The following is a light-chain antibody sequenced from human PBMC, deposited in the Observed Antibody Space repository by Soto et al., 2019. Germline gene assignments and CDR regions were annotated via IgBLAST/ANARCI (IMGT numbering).Light chain of an antibody. Sequence: DIQMTQSPTTLSASVGDRVTITCRASQSIGSWLAWYQQKPGKAPKLLIYKASTLESGVPSRFSGSGSGTEFILTLSSLQPDDFASYYCQQYGSYSPWTFGQGTKVEIK. CDR1: QSIGSW. V-gene: IGKV1-5*03. J-gene: IGKJ1*01. CDR2: KAS. CDR3: QQYGSYSPWT.